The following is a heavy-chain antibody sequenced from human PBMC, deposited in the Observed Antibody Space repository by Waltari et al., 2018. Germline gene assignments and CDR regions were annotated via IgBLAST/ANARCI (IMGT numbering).Heavy chain of an antibody. J-gene: IGHJ6*02. CDR1: GFTFSSYG. D-gene: IGHD3-22*01. V-gene: IGHV3-33*01. CDR3: ARGGYYYDSSGYYGMDV. Sequence: QVQLVESGGGVVQPGRSLRLSCAASGFTFSSYGMHWVRQAPGKGLEWVAVIWYDGSNKYYADSVKGRFTISRDNSKNTLYLQMNSLRAEDTAVYYCARGGYYYDSSGYYGMDVWDQGTTVTVSS. CDR2: IWYDGSNK.